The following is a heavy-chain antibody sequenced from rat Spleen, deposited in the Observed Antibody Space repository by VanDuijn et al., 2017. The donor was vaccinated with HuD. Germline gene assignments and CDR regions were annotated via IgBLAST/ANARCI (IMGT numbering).Heavy chain of an antibody. V-gene: IGHV5-17*01. J-gene: IGHJ3*01. CDR1: GFTFSDYA. Sequence: EVQLVESGGGLVQPGRSLKFSCVASGFTFSDYAMAWVRQAPKKGLEWVATILYDDTNTYYRDSVKGRFTISRDNTQNTLYLQMNSLRSEDTAPYYCTTVIQGHGFAYWGQGTLVTVSS. CDR2: ILYDDTNT. CDR3: TTVIQGHGFAY. D-gene: IGHD1-1*01.